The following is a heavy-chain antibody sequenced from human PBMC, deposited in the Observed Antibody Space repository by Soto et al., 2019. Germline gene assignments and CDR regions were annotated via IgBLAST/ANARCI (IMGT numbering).Heavy chain of an antibody. CDR3: ARGRYGDY. J-gene: IGHJ4*02. V-gene: IGHV1-18*01. Sequence: QVHLVQSGAEVKKPGASVKVSGKVVGYSFTTYGITWVRQAPGQGLEWMGWISAHNGNTTYAQTLQGRVTVTRDTSTSTAYMELRSLRSDDTAVYYCARGRYGDYWGQGALVTVSS. D-gene: IGHD1-1*01. CDR1: GYSFTTYG. CDR2: ISAHNGNT.